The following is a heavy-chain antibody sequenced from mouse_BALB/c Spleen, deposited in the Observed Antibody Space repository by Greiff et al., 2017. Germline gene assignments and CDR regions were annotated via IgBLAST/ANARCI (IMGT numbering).Heavy chain of an antibody. Sequence: EVQLVESGGGLVKPGGSLKLSCAASGFTFSSYAMSWVRQTPEKRLEWVASISSGGSTYYPDSVKGRFTISRDNARNILYLQMSSLRSEDTAMYYCAKPGTAAFDYWGQGTTLTVSS. J-gene: IGHJ2*01. CDR1: GFTFSSYA. CDR2: ISSGGST. V-gene: IGHV5-6-5*01. D-gene: IGHD1-2*01. CDR3: AKPGTAAFDY.